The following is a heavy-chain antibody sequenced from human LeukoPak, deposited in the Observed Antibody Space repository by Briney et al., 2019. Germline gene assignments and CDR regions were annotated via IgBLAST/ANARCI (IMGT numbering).Heavy chain of an antibody. D-gene: IGHD2-15*01. CDR1: GYTFTDYY. J-gene: IGHJ5*02. Sequence: ASVKVSCKASGYTFTDYYIHWVQQAPGQGLEGMGWINPDNGGTNYAQRFQGRVIMTRDTSISEVYMELSKLRSNETAVFFCTREARVGNWFDPWGQGTQVTVSS. V-gene: IGHV1-2*02. CDR3: TREARVGNWFDP. CDR2: INPDNGGT.